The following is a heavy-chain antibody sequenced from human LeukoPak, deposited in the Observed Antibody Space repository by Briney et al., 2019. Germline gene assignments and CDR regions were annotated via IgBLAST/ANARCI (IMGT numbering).Heavy chain of an antibody. Sequence: PSETLSLTCTVSGGSISSSSYYWGWIRQPPGKGLEWIGSIYYSGSTYYSPSLKSRVTISVDTSKNQFSPKLNSVTAADTAVYYCARHRIAAADDAFDIWGQGTMVTVSS. CDR3: ARHRIAAADDAFDI. CDR1: GGSISSSSYY. J-gene: IGHJ3*02. CDR2: IYYSGST. D-gene: IGHD6-13*01. V-gene: IGHV4-39*01.